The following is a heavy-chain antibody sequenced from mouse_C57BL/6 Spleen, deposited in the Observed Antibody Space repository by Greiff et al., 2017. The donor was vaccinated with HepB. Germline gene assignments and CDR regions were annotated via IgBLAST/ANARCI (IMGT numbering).Heavy chain of an antibody. CDR2: ISYSGST. J-gene: IGHJ4*01. CDR1: GYSITSGYD. CDR3: ARDGHGAMDY. V-gene: IGHV3-1*01. Sequence: EVKLVESGPGMVKPSQSLSLTCTVTGYSITSGYDWHWIRHFPGNTLEWMGYISYSGSTNYNPSLKSRISITHDTSKNHFFLKLNSVTTEDTATYYCARDGHGAMDYWGQGTSVTVSS.